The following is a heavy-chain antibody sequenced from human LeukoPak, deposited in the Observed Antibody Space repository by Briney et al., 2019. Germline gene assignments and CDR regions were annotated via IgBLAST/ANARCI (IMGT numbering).Heavy chain of an antibody. J-gene: IGHJ2*01. V-gene: IGHV3-13*01. CDR3: AREMGDKYSSSWALDL. Sequence: SGGSLRLSCAASGFTFSNSDMHWVRQAAGKGLEWVSAIGTVGDTYYPGSVKGRFTISRNNAKSYLYLQMNSLRAGDTAVYYCAREMGDKYSSSWALDLWGRGTLVTVSS. CDR2: IGTVGDT. D-gene: IGHD6-13*01. CDR1: GFTFSNSD.